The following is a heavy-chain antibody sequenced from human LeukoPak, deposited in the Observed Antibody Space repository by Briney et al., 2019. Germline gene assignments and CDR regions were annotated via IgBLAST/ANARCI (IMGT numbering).Heavy chain of an antibody. CDR2: ISGSGNYI. D-gene: IGHD5-18*01. Sequence: PGGSLRLSRAASGFTFSSYNMNWGRQAPGKGLEWVSTISGSGNYIFYADSVKGRFTISRDNAKNSLYLQMNSLRAEDTAVYYCARGQKQLWLHKDYWGQGTLVTVSS. J-gene: IGHJ4*02. CDR1: GFTFSSYN. CDR3: ARGQKQLWLHKDY. V-gene: IGHV3-21*01.